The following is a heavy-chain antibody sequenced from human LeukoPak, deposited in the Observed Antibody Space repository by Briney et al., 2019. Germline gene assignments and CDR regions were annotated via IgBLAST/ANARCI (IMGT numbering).Heavy chain of an antibody. CDR2: INHSGST. CDR1: GGSFSGYY. J-gene: IGHJ4*02. Sequence: NPSETLSLTCAVYGGSFSGYYWSWIRQPPGKGLEWIGEINHSGSTNYNPSLKSRVTISVDTSKNQFSLKLSSATAADTAVYYCARVVPAATHFDYWGQGTLVTVSS. D-gene: IGHD2-2*01. V-gene: IGHV4-34*01. CDR3: ARVVPAATHFDY.